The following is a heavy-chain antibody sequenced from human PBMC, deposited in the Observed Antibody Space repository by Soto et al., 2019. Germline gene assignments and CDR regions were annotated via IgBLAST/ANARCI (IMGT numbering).Heavy chain of an antibody. CDR1: GYTFTSYD. CDR2: MNPNSGNT. Sequence: QVQLVQSGAEVKKPRASVKVSCKASGYTFTSYDINWVRQATGQGLEWMGWMNPNSGNTGYAQKFQGRVTMTRNTSISTAYMELSSLRSEDTAVYYCARWPDGYYYYGMDVWGQGTTVTVSS. V-gene: IGHV1-8*01. CDR3: ARWPDGYYYYGMDV. J-gene: IGHJ6*02.